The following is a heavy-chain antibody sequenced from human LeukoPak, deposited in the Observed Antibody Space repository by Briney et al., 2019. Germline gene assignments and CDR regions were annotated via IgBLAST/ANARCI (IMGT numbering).Heavy chain of an antibody. CDR2: INWNGVRT. J-gene: IGHJ6*03. CDR1: GFTFDDYG. CDR3: ARDQVYVISTFQYYYMDV. D-gene: IGHD2-8*01. V-gene: IGHV3-20*04. Sequence: PGGSLRLSCAASGFTFDDYGMSWVRHVPGKGLEWVSGINWNGVRTGYADSVKGRFTISRNNAKNSLYLQMNSLRAEDTALYYCARDQVYVISTFQYYYMDVWGKGTTVTVSS.